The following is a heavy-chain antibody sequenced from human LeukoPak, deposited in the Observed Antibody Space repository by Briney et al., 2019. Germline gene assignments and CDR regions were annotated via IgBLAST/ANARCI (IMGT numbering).Heavy chain of an antibody. J-gene: IGHJ4*02. D-gene: IGHD3-10*01. V-gene: IGHV4-39*07. CDR3: ARDDYYSSGIDY. CDR1: GGSISSSSYY. Sequence: SETLSLTCTVSGGSISSSSYYWGWIRQPPGKGLEWIGSIYYSGSTYYNPSLKSRVTISVDTSKNQFSLKLSSVTAADTAVYYCARDDYYSSGIDYWGQGTLVTVSS. CDR2: IYYSGST.